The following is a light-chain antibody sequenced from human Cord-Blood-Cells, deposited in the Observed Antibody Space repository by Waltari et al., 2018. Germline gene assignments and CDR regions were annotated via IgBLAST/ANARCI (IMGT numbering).Light chain of an antibody. V-gene: IGKV1-5*03. J-gene: IGKJ1*01. CDR2: KAS. CDR3: QQYNSWT. Sequence: DIQMTQSPSTLSASVGDRVTITCRASQGISSWLAWYRQKPGKAPKLLIYKASSLESGVPSRFSGSGSGTEFTLTISSLQPDDFATYYCQQYNSWTFGQGTKVEIK. CDR1: QGISSW.